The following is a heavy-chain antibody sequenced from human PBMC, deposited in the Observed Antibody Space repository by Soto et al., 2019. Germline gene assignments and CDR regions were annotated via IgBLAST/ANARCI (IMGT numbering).Heavy chain of an antibody. Sequence: QVQLVESGGGLVKPGGSLRLSCAASGFTFSDYYMSWIRQAPGKGLEWVSHISGSGSTIYFADSVKGRFTISRDNAKNSLYLQMNSLRAEATAFYDCARDCSSSSCYGYFQHWGQGTRVTVSS. CDR3: ARDCSSSSCYGYFQH. J-gene: IGHJ1*01. CDR2: ISGSGSTI. D-gene: IGHD2-2*01. V-gene: IGHV3-11*01. CDR1: GFTFSDYY.